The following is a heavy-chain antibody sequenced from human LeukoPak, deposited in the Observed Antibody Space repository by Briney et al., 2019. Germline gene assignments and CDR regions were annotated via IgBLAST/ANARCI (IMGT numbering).Heavy chain of an antibody. Sequence: SQTLSLTCTVSGGSISSGSYYWSWIRQPAGKRLEWIGRIYTSGSTHYNPSLKSRVTMSVDTSKNQFSLKLSSVTAADTAVYYCARGKAPSSSSWYGDYYYYYMDVWGKGTTVTVSS. D-gene: IGHD6-13*01. CDR1: GGSISSGSYY. CDR3: ARGKAPSSSSWYGDYYYYYMDV. J-gene: IGHJ6*03. CDR2: IYTSGST. V-gene: IGHV4-61*02.